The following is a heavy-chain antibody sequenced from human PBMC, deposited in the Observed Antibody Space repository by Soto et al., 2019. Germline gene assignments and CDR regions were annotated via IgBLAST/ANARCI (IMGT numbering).Heavy chain of an antibody. J-gene: IGHJ3*02. CDR1: GFTFSSYS. D-gene: IGHD3-22*01. CDR3: ARVSSYYDSSGYYHDAFDI. Sequence: GGSLRLSCAASGFTFSSYSMNWVRQAPGKGLEWVSSISSSSSYIYYADSVKGRFTISRDNAKNSLYLQMNSLRAEDTAVYYCARVSSYYDSSGYYHDAFDIWGQGTLGAVSS. V-gene: IGHV3-21*01. CDR2: ISSSSSYI.